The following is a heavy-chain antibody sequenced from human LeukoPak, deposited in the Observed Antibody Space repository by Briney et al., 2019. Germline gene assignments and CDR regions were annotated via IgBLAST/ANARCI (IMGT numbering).Heavy chain of an antibody. J-gene: IGHJ4*02. V-gene: IGHV3-23*01. CDR1: GFTFSSYA. CDR2: ISGSGGST. Sequence: GGSLRLSCAASGFTFSSYAMSWVRQAPGKGLEWVSAISGSGGSTYYADSVKGRFTISRDNSKNTLYLQMNSLRAEDTAVYYCAKELYDSSGLTYYFAYWAQGPLVPVSS. D-gene: IGHD3-22*01. CDR3: AKELYDSSGLTYYFAY.